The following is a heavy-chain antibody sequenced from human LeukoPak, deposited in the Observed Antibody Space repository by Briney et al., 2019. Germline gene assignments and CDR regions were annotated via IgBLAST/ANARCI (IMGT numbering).Heavy chain of an antibody. Sequence: SETLSLTCAVYGGSFSGYYWSWIRQPPGKGLEWIGSIYYSGSTYYNPSLKSRVTISVDTSKNQFSLKLSSVTAADTAVYYCARQEGSWVKRPGFDYWGQGTLVTVSS. CDR2: IYYSGST. CDR1: GGSFSGYY. CDR3: ARQEGSWVKRPGFDY. V-gene: IGHV4-34*01. D-gene: IGHD2-15*01. J-gene: IGHJ4*02.